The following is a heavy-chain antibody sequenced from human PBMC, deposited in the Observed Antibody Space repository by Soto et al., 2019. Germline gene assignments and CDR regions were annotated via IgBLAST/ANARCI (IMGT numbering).Heavy chain of an antibody. V-gene: IGHV3-48*02. CDR3: ARDPRYCSGGSCYSKYYYGMDV. Sequence: GGSLRLSCAASGFTFSSYSMNWVRQAPGKGLEWVSYISSSSSTIYYADSVKGRFTISRDNAKNSLYLQMSSLRDEDTAVYYCARDPRYCSGGSCYSKYYYGMDVWGQGTTVTVSS. CDR1: GFTFSSYS. D-gene: IGHD2-15*01. CDR2: ISSSSSTI. J-gene: IGHJ6*02.